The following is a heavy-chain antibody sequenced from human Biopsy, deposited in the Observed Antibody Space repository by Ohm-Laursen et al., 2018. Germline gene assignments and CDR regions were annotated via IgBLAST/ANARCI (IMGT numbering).Heavy chain of an antibody. CDR3: ARNTGWYGDLYYFDY. CDR2: INPSGSTT. D-gene: IGHD6-19*01. J-gene: IGHJ4*02. V-gene: IGHV1-46*01. Sequence: ASVKVSCKTSGYSFTSYYMHWVRQAPGQGLEWMGMINPSGSTTSYPQIFQGRVTMTRDTSKSTVYMELSSLRSADTAIYFCARNTGWYGDLYYFDYWGQGTLVTVSS. CDR1: GYSFTSYY.